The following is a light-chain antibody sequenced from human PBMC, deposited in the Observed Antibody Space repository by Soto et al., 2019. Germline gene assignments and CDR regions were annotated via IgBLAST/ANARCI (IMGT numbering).Light chain of an antibody. V-gene: IGKV1-6*01. CDR1: QDIRYN. CDR2: AAS. Sequence: AIQMTQSPSSLSASVGDRVTITCRTSQDIRYNLGWYQQKPGTAPKLLIYAASSLQSGVPSTFDGSGSGTDFTLTITSLQPEDFATYYCLQHYNYPWTFGQGTKVEIK. J-gene: IGKJ1*01. CDR3: LQHYNYPWT.